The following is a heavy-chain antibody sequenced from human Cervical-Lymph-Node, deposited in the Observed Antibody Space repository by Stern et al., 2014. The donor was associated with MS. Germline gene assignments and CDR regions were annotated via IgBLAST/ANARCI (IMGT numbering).Heavy chain of an antibody. J-gene: IGHJ5*02. CDR2: ISADGTLK. Sequence: MQLVESGGGMVQPGRSLRLSCAASGFTFSAYGMHWVRQAPGKGLEWVAVISADGTLKFYGDSVKGRFTISRDNSKNTLFLQMNSLRAEDTAVYYCAKGDNWRRLNPWGQGTLVTVSS. V-gene: IGHV3-30*18. D-gene: IGHD1-20*01. CDR3: AKGDNWRRLNP. CDR1: GFTFSAYG.